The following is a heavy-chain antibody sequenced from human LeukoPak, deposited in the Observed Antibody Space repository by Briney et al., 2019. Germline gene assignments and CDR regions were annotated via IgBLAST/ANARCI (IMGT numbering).Heavy chain of an antibody. J-gene: IGHJ6*02. Sequence: SQTLSLTCTVSGGSISSGGYYWSWNRQDQGKGREWIVYIYYSGSTYDNPSLKSRVTISVDTSKNQFSLKLSSVTAADTAVYYCARGPPSAVPKYYYDSSGSGMDVWGQGTTVTVSS. CDR2: IYYSGST. V-gene: IGHV4-31*03. CDR1: GGSISSGGYY. D-gene: IGHD3-22*01. CDR3: ARGPPSAVPKYYYDSSGSGMDV.